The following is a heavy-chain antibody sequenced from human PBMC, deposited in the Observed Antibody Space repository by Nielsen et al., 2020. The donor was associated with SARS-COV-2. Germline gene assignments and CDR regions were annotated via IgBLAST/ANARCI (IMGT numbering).Heavy chain of an antibody. CDR2: ISGSGGST. Sequence: GGSLRLSCAASGFTFSSYAMSWVRQAPGKGLEWVSAISGSGGSTYYADSVKGRFTISRDNSKNTLYLQMNSLRAEDTAVYYCARPTSGSYSYYFDYWGQGTLVTVSS. V-gene: IGHV3-23*01. CDR1: GFTFSSYA. CDR3: ARPTSGSYSYYFDY. D-gene: IGHD1-26*01. J-gene: IGHJ4*02.